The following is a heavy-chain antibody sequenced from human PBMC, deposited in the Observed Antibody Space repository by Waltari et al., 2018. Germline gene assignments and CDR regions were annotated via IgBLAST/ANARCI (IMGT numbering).Heavy chain of an antibody. CDR1: GGTFSSYA. CDR3: GRKGGGGEGQLVRSYYYMDV. CDR2: NLPIFGKE. Sequence: QVQLVQSGAEVKKPGSSVKVSCKASGGTFSSYAISWVRQAPGQGLEWMGGNLPIFGKETNPEKFQGRVSITGDEPTSKANGGRGSRRARDRALYYWGRKGGGGEGQLVRSYYYMDVWGKGTTVTVSS. D-gene: IGHD6-6*01. J-gene: IGHJ6*03. V-gene: IGHV1-69*12.